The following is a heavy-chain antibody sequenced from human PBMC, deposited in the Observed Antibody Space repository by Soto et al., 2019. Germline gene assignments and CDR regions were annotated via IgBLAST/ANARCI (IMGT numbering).Heavy chain of an antibody. Sequence: QVQLVQSGAEEKKPGASVKVSCKASGYTFTTYAMHWVRQAPGQRLEWMGWINAGNGNTKYSQKFQGRVTTTRDTASSIASLELGRVRSEDTAVYYCGRRMVVVTALDYWGQGTLVTVAS. CDR2: INAGNGNT. V-gene: IGHV1-3*05. CDR3: GRRMVVVTALDY. J-gene: IGHJ4*02. CDR1: GYTFTTYA. D-gene: IGHD2-21*02.